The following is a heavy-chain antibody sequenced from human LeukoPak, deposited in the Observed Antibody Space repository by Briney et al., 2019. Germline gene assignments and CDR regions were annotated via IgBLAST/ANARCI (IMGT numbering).Heavy chain of an antibody. J-gene: IGHJ6*02. V-gene: IGHV4-34*01. CDR1: GGSFSGYY. Sequence: SETLSLTCAVYGGSFSGYYWSWIRQPPGKGLEWIGEINHSGSTNYNPSLKSRVTISVDTSKNQFSLKLSSVTAADTAVYYCARGLYSNHYYYYYGMGVWGQGTTVTVSS. CDR3: ARGLYSNHYYYYYGMGV. D-gene: IGHD4-11*01. CDR2: INHSGST.